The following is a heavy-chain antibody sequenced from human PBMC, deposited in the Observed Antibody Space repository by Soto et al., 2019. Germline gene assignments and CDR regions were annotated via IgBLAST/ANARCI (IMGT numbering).Heavy chain of an antibody. CDR1: GFPFSNYW. Sequence: EENLVQSGGGLVQPGGSLRLSCAAFGFPFSNYWMHWVRQVPGQGLVWVSRINSDGSSTIYADFVKGRFTISRDNGKNTLYLQMNSVRVEDTAIYYCAGGYQEWGEGALVAVSS. CDR2: INSDGSST. D-gene: IGHD5-12*01. CDR3: AGGYQE. J-gene: IGHJ4*02. V-gene: IGHV3-74*01.